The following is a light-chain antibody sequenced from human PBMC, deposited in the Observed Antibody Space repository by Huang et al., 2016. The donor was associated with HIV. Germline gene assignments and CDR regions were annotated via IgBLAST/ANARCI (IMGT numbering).Light chain of an antibody. V-gene: IGKV2-28*01. CDR2: LNS. Sequence: IVMTQSPLSLPVTPGEPASISCRSSQSLLHTNGYYYVDWYLQTPGQSPQLLIYLNSNRASGVPDRFSGGGSVIDFTLKISSVEAEDVGIYYCMQALQTPRTFGQGTRLEIK. CDR3: MQALQTPRT. J-gene: IGKJ5*01. CDR1: QSLLHTNGYYY.